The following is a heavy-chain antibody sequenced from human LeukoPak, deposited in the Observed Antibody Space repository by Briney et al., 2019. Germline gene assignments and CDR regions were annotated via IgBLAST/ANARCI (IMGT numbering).Heavy chain of an antibody. J-gene: IGHJ6*02. CDR3: ARDRDIVVVPATIKVRDYGMDV. V-gene: IGHV4-31*03. Sequence: ASETPSLTCTVSGGSISSGGYYWSWIRQHPGKGLEWIGYIYYSGSTYYNPSLKSRVTISVDTSKNQFSLKLSSVTAADTAVYYCARDRDIVVVPATIKVRDYGMDVWGQGTTVTVSS. CDR1: GGSISSGGYY. D-gene: IGHD2-2*01. CDR2: IYYSGST.